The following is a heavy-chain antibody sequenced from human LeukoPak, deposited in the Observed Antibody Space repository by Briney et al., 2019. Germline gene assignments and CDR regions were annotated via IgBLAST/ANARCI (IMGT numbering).Heavy chain of an antibody. CDR1: GFTFSSYG. D-gene: IGHD4-17*01. CDR2: ISSSTSYI. V-gene: IGHV3-21*01. CDR3: ARAGGSTVSHSDY. J-gene: IGHJ4*02. Sequence: GGSLRLSCAASGFTFSSYGMNWIRQAPGKGLEWVSSISSSTSYIYYADSVKGRFTISKDNAKNSLYLQMNSLRAEDTAVYYCARAGGSTVSHSDYWGQGTLVTVSS.